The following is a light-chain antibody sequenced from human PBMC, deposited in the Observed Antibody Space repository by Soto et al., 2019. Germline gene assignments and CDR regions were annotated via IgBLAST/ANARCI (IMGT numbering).Light chain of an antibody. CDR2: GAS. V-gene: IGKV3-20*01. J-gene: IGKJ1*01. Sequence: EIELRQSPATLALSPVERSTLSCRASQSVSNNYLAWYQQKPGQAPRLLIYGASNRATGIPDRFSGSGSGTDFTLTISRLEPEDFAVYYCQQYGSSGTFGQGTKVDNK. CDR3: QQYGSSGT. CDR1: QSVSNNY.